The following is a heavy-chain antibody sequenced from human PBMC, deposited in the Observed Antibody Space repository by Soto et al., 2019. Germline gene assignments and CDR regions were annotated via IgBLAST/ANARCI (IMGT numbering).Heavy chain of an antibody. J-gene: IGHJ4*02. V-gene: IGHV2-70*01. CDR1: GFSLSTTGMC. D-gene: IGHD5-18*01. CDR2: IDWADDK. CDR3: SRAVGGFTYGYPDY. Sequence: SGPTAGEPTQTLTLTCTFSGFSLSTTGMCVSWIRQPPGKALEWLALIDWADDKYYSTSLKTRLTISKDTSKNQVVLTMTNVEPVDTATYFCSRAVGGFTYGYPDYWGQGTLVTVS.